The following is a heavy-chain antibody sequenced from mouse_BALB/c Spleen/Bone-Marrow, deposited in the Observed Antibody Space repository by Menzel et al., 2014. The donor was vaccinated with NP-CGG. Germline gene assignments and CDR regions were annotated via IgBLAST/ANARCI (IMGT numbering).Heavy chain of an antibody. CDR1: GFTFSSFG. CDR2: ISNGSSPI. Sequence: EVQVVESGGGSVQPGGSRKLSCAASGFTFSSFGMHWVRQAPEKGLEWVAYISNGSSPIYYADTVKGRFTISRDNPKNTLFLQMTSLRSEDTAMYYCARKGAMITHYYAMDYWGQGTSVTVSS. CDR3: ARKGAMITHYYAMDY. J-gene: IGHJ4*01. V-gene: IGHV5-17*02. D-gene: IGHD2-4*01.